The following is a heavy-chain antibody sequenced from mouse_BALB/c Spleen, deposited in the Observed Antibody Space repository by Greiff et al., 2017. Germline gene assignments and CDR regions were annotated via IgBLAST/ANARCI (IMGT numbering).Heavy chain of an antibody. CDR1: GYTFTDYE. CDR3: SGTSGYGDY. CDR2: IDPETGGT. J-gene: IGHJ2*01. V-gene: IGHV1-15*01. Sequence: QVQLQQSGAELVRPGASVTLSCKASGYTFTDYEMHWVKQTPVHGLEWIGAIDPETGGTAYNQKFKGKATLTADKSSSTAYMGLRSLTSEDSAVSYCSGTSGYGDYWGQGTTLTVSS. D-gene: IGHD3-1*01.